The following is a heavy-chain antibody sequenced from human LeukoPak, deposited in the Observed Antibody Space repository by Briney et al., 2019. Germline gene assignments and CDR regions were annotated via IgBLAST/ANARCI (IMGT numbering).Heavy chain of an antibody. CDR3: AKDLYGAFDV. Sequence: GGSLRLSCAASGFTFSSYAMSWVRQAPGKGLEWVPAISGSNGNTYYADSVKGRFTISRDNSMNMLYLQINSLRAEDTAQYYCAKDLYGAFDVWGQGRQVTVSS. CDR2: ISGSNGNT. J-gene: IGHJ3*01. V-gene: IGHV3-23*01. CDR1: GFTFSSYA. D-gene: IGHD3-10*01.